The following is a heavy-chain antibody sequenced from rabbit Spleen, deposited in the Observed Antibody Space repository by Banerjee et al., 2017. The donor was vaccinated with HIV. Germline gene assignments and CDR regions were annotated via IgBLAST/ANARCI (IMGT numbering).Heavy chain of an antibody. J-gene: IGHJ4*01. Sequence: QEQLVESGGGLVQPGGSLKLSCKASGFDFSDYGMSWVRQAPGKGLEWIGYIDPIFGSTVYASWVNGRFTISRENTQNTLYLQLNSLTVADTATYFCARDLGYFDLWGPGTLVTVS. V-gene: IGHV1S47*01. CDR1: GFDFSDYG. CDR3: ARDLGYFDL. CDR2: IDPIFGST.